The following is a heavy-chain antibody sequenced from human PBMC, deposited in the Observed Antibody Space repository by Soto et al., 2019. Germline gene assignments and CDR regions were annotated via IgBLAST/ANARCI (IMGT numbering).Heavy chain of an antibody. CDR2: IYYSGST. CDR1: GGSISSYY. V-gene: IGHV4-59*01. D-gene: IGHD6-6*01. CDR3: AREFGKIGSSIGSGYYYMDV. Sequence: SETLSLTCTVSGGSISSYYWSWIRQPPGKGLEWIGYIYYSGSTNYNPSLKSRVTISVDTSKNQFSLKLSSVTAADTAVYYFAREFGKIGSSIGSGYYYMDVWGKGTTVTVSS. J-gene: IGHJ6*03.